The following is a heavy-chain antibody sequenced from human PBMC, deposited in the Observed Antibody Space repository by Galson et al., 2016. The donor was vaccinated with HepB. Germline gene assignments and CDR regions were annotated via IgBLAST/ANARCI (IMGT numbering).Heavy chain of an antibody. Sequence: SLRLSCAASGFTFSTYAMSWVRRAPGKGLEWVSGTSGSGDTKFADSVKGRFTISRDNSKTTLYLQMNSLRDEDTAVYFCARVLFGSGSYWCLDVWGQGTTVTVSS. CDR2: TSGSGDT. CDR3: ARVLFGSGSYWCLDV. D-gene: IGHD3-10*01. J-gene: IGHJ6*02. V-gene: IGHV3-23*01. CDR1: GFTFSTYA.